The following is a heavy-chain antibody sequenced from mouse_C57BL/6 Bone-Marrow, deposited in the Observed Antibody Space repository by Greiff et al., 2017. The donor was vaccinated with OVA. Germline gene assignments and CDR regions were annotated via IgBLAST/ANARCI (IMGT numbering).Heavy chain of an antibody. V-gene: IGHV1-59*01. Sequence: QVQLQQPGAELVRPGTSVKLSCKASGYTFTSYWMHWVKQRPGQGLEWIGVIDPYDSYTNYNQKFKGKATLTVDTSSSTAYMHLSSLTSEDSAVYYCTRKGSLPRDYWGQGTTLTVSS. J-gene: IGHJ2*01. CDR2: IDPYDSYT. CDR3: TRKGSLPRDY. CDR1: GYTFTSYW. D-gene: IGHD6-5*01.